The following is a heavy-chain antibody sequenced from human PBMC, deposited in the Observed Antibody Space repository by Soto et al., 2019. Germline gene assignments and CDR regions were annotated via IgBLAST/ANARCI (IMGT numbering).Heavy chain of an antibody. J-gene: IGHJ3*02. V-gene: IGHV4-30-2*01. D-gene: IGHD3-10*01. CDR3: ARSLVVRGVIITPHDAFDI. CDR2: IYHSGST. CDR1: GGSISSGGYS. Sequence: SETLSLTCAVSGGSISSGGYSWSWIRQPPGKGLEWIGYIYHSGSTNYNPSLKSRVTISVDTSKNQFSLKLSSVTAADTAVYYCARSLVVRGVIITPHDAFDIWGQGTMVTVSS.